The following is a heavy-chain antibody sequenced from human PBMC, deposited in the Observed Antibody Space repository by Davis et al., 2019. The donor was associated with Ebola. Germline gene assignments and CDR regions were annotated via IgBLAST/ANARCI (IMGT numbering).Heavy chain of an antibody. CDR3: ARDFSYCGGDCYTRYYYYYGMDV. CDR2: ISYDGSNK. J-gene: IGHJ6*02. CDR1: GFTFSDYY. D-gene: IGHD2-21*02. Sequence: PGGSLRLSCAASGFTFSDYYMSWIRQAPGKGLEWVAVISYDGSNKYYADSVKGRFTISRDNSKNTLYLQMNSLRAEDTAVYYCARDFSYCGGDCYTRYYYYYGMDVWGQGTTVTVSS. V-gene: IGHV3-30-3*01.